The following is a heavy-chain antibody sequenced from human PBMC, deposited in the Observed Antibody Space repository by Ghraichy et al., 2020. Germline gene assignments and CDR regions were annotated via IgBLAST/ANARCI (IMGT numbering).Heavy chain of an antibody. V-gene: IGHV3-33*01. CDR3: ARDLEGFFYNYYEMDV. CDR2: IWSDGSSQ. Sequence: GGSLRLSCAASGFSFSTYGMHWVRQAPGKGLEWVASIWSDGSSQYYGDSVKGRFTISRDNSRNTMYLQMTPLRVEDTAIYYCARDLEGFFYNYYEMDVWGQATTLIVS. CDR1: GFSFSTYG. J-gene: IGHJ6*02. D-gene: IGHD1-1*01.